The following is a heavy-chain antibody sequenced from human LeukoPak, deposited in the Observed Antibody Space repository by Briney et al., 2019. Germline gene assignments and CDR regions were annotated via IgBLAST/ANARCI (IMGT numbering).Heavy chain of an antibody. J-gene: IGHJ4*02. Sequence: SETLSLTCTLSGGSISSSSYYWGWIRQPPGKGLEWIGSIYYSGSTYYNPSLKSRVTISVDTSKNQFSLKLSSVTAADTAVYYCARIGLSGDYWGQGTLVTVSS. CDR1: GGSISSSSYY. V-gene: IGHV4-39*01. D-gene: IGHD1-26*01. CDR3: ARIGLSGDY. CDR2: IYYSGST.